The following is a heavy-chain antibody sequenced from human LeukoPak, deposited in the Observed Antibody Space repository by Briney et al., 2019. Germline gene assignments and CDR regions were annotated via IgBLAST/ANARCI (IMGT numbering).Heavy chain of an antibody. CDR1: GFTFSSYW. Sequence: QAGGSLRLSCAASGFTFSSYWMSWVRQAPGKGLEWVANIKQDGSEKYYVDSVKGRFTISRDNAKNSLYLQMNSLRAEDTAVYYCASGGYYYDFHAFDIWGQGTMVTVSS. V-gene: IGHV3-7*01. CDR3: ASGGYYYDFHAFDI. J-gene: IGHJ3*02. CDR2: IKQDGSEK. D-gene: IGHD3-22*01.